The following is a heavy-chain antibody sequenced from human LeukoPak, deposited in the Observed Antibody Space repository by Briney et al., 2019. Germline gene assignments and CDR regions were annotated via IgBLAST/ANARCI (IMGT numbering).Heavy chain of an antibody. D-gene: IGHD1-26*01. V-gene: IGHV3-23*01. Sequence: GGSLRLSCAASGFTFSSYVMSWVRQAPGKGLEWVSGISGSGGSTNYADSVKGRFTISRDDSKNTLSLQMNSLRAEDTAVYYCARTIVGAAYYFDYWGQGTLVTVS. J-gene: IGHJ4*02. CDR3: ARTIVGAAYYFDY. CDR2: ISGSGGST. CDR1: GFTFSSYV.